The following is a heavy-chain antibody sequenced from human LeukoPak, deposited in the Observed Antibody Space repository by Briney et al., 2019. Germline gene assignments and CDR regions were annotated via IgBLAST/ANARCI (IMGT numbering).Heavy chain of an antibody. V-gene: IGHV4-30-4*01. CDR3: ASLRGRYCSGGSCYSTSAANWFDP. Sequence: SETLSLTCTVSGGSISSGDYYWSWIRQPPGQGLEWIGYIYYSGSTYYNPSLKSRVTISVDTSKNQFSLKLSSVTAADMAVYYCASLRGRYCSGGSCYSTSAANWFDPWGQGTLVTVSS. CDR2: IYYSGST. J-gene: IGHJ5*02. CDR1: GGSISSGDYY. D-gene: IGHD2-15*01.